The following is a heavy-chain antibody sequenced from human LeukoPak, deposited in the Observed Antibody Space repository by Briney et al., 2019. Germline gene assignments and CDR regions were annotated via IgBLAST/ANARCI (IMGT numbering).Heavy chain of an antibody. Sequence: PSETLSLTCTVSGDSISSSNYYWSWIRQPPGKGLEWIGEINHSGSTNYNPSLKSRVTISVDTSKNQFSLKLSSVTAADTAVYYCARRFPRVNPEYYYDSSGYYLDYWGQGTLVTVSS. CDR2: INHSGST. V-gene: IGHV4-39*07. D-gene: IGHD3-22*01. J-gene: IGHJ4*02. CDR1: GDSISSSNYY. CDR3: ARRFPRVNPEYYYDSSGYYLDY.